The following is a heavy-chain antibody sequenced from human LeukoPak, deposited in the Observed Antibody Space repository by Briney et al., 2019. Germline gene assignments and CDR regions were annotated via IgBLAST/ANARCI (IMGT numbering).Heavy chain of an antibody. CDR2: IYTSGST. V-gene: IGHV4-4*09. CDR1: GGSISSYY. Sequence: PSETLSLTCTVSGGSISSYYWGWIRPPPGKGLEWIGYIYTSGSTNYNPSLKSRVTISVDTSKNRFSLKLSSVTAADTAVYYCARRERTDYGDYYYYHMDVWGKGTTVTVSS. J-gene: IGHJ6*03. CDR3: ARRERTDYGDYYYYHMDV. D-gene: IGHD4-17*01.